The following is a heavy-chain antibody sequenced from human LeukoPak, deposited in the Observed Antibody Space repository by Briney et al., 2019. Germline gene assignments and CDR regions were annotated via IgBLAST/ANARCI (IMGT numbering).Heavy chain of an antibody. CDR3: ARQGELPWNFDY. V-gene: IGHV4-59*08. D-gene: IGHD1-7*01. CDR1: GGSISSYY. CDR2: IYYSGST. J-gene: IGHJ4*02. Sequence: ASETLSLTCTVSGGSISSYYWSWIRQPPAKGLEWIGYIYYSGSTNYNPSLKSRVTISVDTSKNQFSLKLSSVTAADTAVYYCARQGELPWNFDYWGQGTLVTVSS.